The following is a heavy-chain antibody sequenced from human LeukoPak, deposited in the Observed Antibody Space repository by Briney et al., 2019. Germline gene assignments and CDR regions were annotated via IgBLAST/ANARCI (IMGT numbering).Heavy chain of an antibody. Sequence: PGGSLSLSCAASGFTFSSYEMNWVRQAPGKGLEWVSYISSSGSTIYYADSVKGRFTISRDNAKNSLYLQMNSLRAEDTAVYYCAREPLYDFSPMDVWGQGTTVTVSS. J-gene: IGHJ6*02. CDR1: GFTFSSYE. CDR2: ISSSGSTI. V-gene: IGHV3-48*03. CDR3: AREPLYDFSPMDV. D-gene: IGHD3-3*01.